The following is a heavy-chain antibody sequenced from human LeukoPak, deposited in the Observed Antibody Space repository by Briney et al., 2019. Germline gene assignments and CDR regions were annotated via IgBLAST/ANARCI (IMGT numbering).Heavy chain of an antibody. CDR2: ISRSGSSI. D-gene: IGHD4-11*01. V-gene: IGHV3-48*03. J-gene: IGHJ4*02. Sequence: GGSLRLSCAASGFTFSSPETIWVPQAPGKGLECVSYISRSGSSIYYTDSVEGRFTISRDNTKNSLYLQMNSLRAEDTAVYYCARDGSNFDPFDYWGQGTLVTVSS. CDR1: GFTFSSPE. CDR3: ARDGSNFDPFDY.